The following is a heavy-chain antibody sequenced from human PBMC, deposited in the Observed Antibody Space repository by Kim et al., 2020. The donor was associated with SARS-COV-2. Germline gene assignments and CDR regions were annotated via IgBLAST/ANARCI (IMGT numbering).Heavy chain of an antibody. CDR3: ARDGDGYNFPYYYGMDV. Sequence: VEGRFTITRDNAKNSLYLQMNSLRAEDTAVYYCARDGDGYNFPYYYGMDVWGQGTTVTVSS. V-gene: IGHV3-11*06. J-gene: IGHJ6*02. D-gene: IGHD5-12*01.